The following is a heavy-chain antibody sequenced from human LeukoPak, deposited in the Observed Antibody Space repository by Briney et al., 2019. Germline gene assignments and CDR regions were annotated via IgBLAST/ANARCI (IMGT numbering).Heavy chain of an antibody. V-gene: IGHV3-48*03. CDR1: GFTFSSYE. CDR2: ISSSGSTI. J-gene: IGHJ4*02. D-gene: IGHD5-12*01. Sequence: GGSLRLSCAASGFTFSSYEMNWVRQAPGKGLEWVSYISSSGSTIYYADSVKGRFTISRDNAKNSLYLQMNSLRAEDTAVYYCIVATTNRRGGYFDYWGQGTLVTVSS. CDR3: IVATTNRRGGYFDY.